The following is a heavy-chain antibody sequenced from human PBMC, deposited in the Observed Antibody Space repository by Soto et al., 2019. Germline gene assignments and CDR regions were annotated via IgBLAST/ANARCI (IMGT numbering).Heavy chain of an antibody. V-gene: IGHV4-39*01. CDR1: ADSSTIRNSH. J-gene: IGHJ4*02. Sequence: ASGTLSLTVTVSADSSTIRNSHWSPLRQPRGKGLQWIGSSSYNGGTFYNRSLKGRVAISVGTSKKQSSLQVTSVTAADTAMYFCARQRIEVVWRGFDYWGQGSPVTVSS. CDR3: ARQRIEVVWRGFDY. CDR2: SSYNGGT. D-gene: IGHD1-1*01.